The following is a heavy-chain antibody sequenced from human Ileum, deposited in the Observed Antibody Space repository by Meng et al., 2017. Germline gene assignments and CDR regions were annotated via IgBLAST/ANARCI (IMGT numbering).Heavy chain of an antibody. D-gene: IGHD2/OR15-2a*01. Sequence: QVQLQESGPGLVKPSQTLSLPCTVSGGSISSSAYSWTWIRQPPGKGLEWIGYIYQVGSTNYNPSLKSRVTIFVDTSKNQFSLKLTSVTAADTAVYYCASSTSGPELNYWGQGTLVTVSS. J-gene: IGHJ4*02. CDR2: IYQVGST. CDR1: GGSISSSAYS. CDR3: ASSTSGPELNY. V-gene: IGHV4-30-2*01.